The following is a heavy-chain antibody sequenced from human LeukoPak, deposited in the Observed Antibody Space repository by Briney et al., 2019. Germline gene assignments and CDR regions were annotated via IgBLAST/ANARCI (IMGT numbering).Heavy chain of an antibody. Sequence: GGSLTLSCAASGFTFNNYRMNWVRQAPGKGLEWVSSISSSGTYIYYADSVKGRFTVSRDNAKNSLYLQMNSLRAEDTAVYYCARDGDYGGYFDYWGQGTLVTVSS. CDR3: ARDGDYGGYFDY. CDR2: ISSSGTYI. J-gene: IGHJ4*02. CDR1: GFTFNNYR. D-gene: IGHD4-23*01. V-gene: IGHV3-21*01.